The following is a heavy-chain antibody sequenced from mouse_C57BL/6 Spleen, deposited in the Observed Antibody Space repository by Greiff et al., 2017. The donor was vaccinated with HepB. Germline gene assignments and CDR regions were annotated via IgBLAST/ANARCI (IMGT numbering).Heavy chain of an antibody. CDR3: ARDLGLYYFDY. V-gene: IGHV3-6*01. CDR1: GYSITSGYS. J-gene: IGHJ2*01. Sequence: EVKLVESGPGLVKPSQSLSLTCSVTGYSITSGYSWNWIRQFPGNKLEWMGYISYDGSNNYNPSLKNRISITRDTSKNQFFLKLNSVTTEDTDTYYCARDLGLYYFDYWGQGTTLTVSS. D-gene: IGHD4-1*01. CDR2: ISYDGSN.